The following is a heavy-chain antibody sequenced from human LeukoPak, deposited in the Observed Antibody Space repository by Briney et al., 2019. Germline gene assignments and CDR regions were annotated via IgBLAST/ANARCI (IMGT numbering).Heavy chain of an antibody. D-gene: IGHD2-2*01. J-gene: IGHJ4*02. CDR3: ARVFYCGSTSCYRQGYTFDY. Sequence: LPETLSLTCAVYGGSFSGYYWSWIRQPPGKGLEWIGEINHSGSTNYNPSLKSRVTISVDTSKNQFSLKLSSVTAADTAVYYCARVFYCGSTSCYRQGYTFDYWGQGTLVTVSS. CDR1: GGSFSGYY. V-gene: IGHV4-34*01. CDR2: INHSGST.